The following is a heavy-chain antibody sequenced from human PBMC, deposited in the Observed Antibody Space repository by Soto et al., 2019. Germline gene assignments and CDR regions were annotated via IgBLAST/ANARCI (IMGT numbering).Heavy chain of an antibody. CDR3: AREGLLWFGEFPSVQRYYYYYYYMDV. D-gene: IGHD3-10*01. CDR1: GFTFSSYW. Sequence: GGSLRLSCAASGFTFSSYWMSWVRQAPGKGLEWVANIKQDGSEKYYGDSVKGRFTISRDNAKNSLYLQMNSLRAEDTAVYYCAREGLLWFGEFPSVQRYYYYYYYMDVWGKGTTVTVSS. V-gene: IGHV3-7*01. J-gene: IGHJ6*03. CDR2: IKQDGSEK.